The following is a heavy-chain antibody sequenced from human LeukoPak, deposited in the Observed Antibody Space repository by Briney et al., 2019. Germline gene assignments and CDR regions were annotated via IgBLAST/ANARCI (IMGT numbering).Heavy chain of an antibody. J-gene: IGHJ3*02. Sequence: GGSLRLSCAASGFTFSSYSMNWVRQAPGKGLEWVAFIRYDGSNKYYADSVKGRFTISRDNSKNTLYLQMNSLRAEDTALYYCAKEDQSSWSPNTDAFDIWGQGTMVTVSS. CDR3: AKEDQSSWSPNTDAFDI. CDR1: GFTFSSYS. V-gene: IGHV3-30*02. D-gene: IGHD6-13*01. CDR2: IRYDGSNK.